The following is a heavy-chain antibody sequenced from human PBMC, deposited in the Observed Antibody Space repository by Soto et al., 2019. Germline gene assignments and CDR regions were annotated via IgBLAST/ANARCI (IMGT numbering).Heavy chain of an antibody. CDR1: GFTFSSYA. CDR3: ANDQVQWGGVVIIYYYYMDV. CDR2: ISGSGGST. V-gene: IGHV3-23*01. J-gene: IGHJ6*03. Sequence: GGSLRLSCAASGFTFSSYAMSWVRQAPGKVLEWVSAISGSGGSTYYADSVKGRFTISRDNSKNTLYLQMNSLRAEDTAVYYCANDQVQWGGVVIIYYYYMDVWGKGTTVTVSS. D-gene: IGHD3-3*01.